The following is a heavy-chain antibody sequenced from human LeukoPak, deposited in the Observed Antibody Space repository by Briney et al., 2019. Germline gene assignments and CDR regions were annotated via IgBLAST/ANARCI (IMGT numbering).Heavy chain of an antibody. CDR3: ARVGINDFWSGSPDY. D-gene: IGHD3-3*01. J-gene: IGHJ4*02. Sequence: GGSLRLSCAASGFTFSSYGMHWVRQAPGKGLEWVAVIRYDGSNKYYADSVKGRFTISRDNSKNTLYLQMNSLRAEDTAVYYCARVGINDFWSGSPDYWGQGTLVIVSS. V-gene: IGHV3-33*01. CDR1: GFTFSSYG. CDR2: IRYDGSNK.